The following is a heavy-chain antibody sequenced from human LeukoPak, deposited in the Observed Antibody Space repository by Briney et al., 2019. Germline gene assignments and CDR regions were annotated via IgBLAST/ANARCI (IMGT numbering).Heavy chain of an antibody. Sequence: GGSLRLSCAASGFTFTTYSMNWVRQAPGKGLEWVAVIWYGGSNKYYADSVKGRFTISRDNSKNTLYLQMDSLRAEDTAVYYCARDQYMVRGVMDAFDIWGQGTMVTVSS. CDR2: IWYGGSNK. J-gene: IGHJ3*02. CDR3: ARDQYMVRGVMDAFDI. CDR1: GFTFTTYS. D-gene: IGHD3-10*01. V-gene: IGHV3-33*08.